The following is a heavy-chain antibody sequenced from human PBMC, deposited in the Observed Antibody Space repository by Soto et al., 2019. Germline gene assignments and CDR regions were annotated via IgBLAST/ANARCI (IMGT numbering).Heavy chain of an antibody. J-gene: IGHJ4*02. V-gene: IGHV3-30*04. Sequence: QVQLVEFGGGVVQPGRSLRLSCAASGFTFSTYAMHWVRQAPGKGLEWVAVMSHDGSNEYYADSVKGRFTIDRDNSKDTLYLQMNSLSDEDTAVYFCARGSSSGWYYFDSWGRGTLVTVSS. CDR1: GFTFSTYA. CDR2: MSHDGSNE. CDR3: ARGSSSGWYYFDS. D-gene: IGHD6-19*01.